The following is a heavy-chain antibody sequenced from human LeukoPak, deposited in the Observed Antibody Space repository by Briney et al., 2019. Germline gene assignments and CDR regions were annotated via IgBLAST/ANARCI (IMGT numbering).Heavy chain of an antibody. V-gene: IGHV1-18*01. CDR1: GYTFTSYG. CDR2: IGAYNGST. D-gene: IGHD5/OR15-5a*01. J-gene: IGHJ5*02. CDR3: SRVESKGNWFDA. Sequence: ASVKVSCKASGYTFTSYGISWVRQAPGQELEWMGWIGAYNGSTNYAQKLQGRVTMTTATSTSKTAMELRMLSSDDKAAAYCSRVESKGNWFDAWSEGTLVTV.